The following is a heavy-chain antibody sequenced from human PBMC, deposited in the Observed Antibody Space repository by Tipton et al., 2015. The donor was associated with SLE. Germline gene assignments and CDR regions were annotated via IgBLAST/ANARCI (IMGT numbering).Heavy chain of an antibody. CDR3: ARSWSGRREFDY. CDR1: GGSISSGGYY. J-gene: IGHJ4*02. V-gene: IGHV4-30-4*08. CDR2: IYYSGST. D-gene: IGHD1-26*01. Sequence: TLSLTCTVSGGSISSGGYYWSWIRQHPGKGLEWIGYIYYSGSTYYNPPLKSRVTISVDTSNNRFSLTMTSLTVADTAVYYCARSWSGRREFDYWGPGTLVTVSS.